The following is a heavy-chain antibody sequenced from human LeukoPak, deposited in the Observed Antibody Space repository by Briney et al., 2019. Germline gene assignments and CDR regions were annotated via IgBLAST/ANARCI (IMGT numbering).Heavy chain of an antibody. CDR2: IYYSGST. J-gene: IGHJ4*02. CDR1: GGSISSSSYY. V-gene: IGHV4-39*01. D-gene: IGHD4-17*01. Sequence: PAETLSLTCTVSGGSISSSSYYWGWIRQPPGKGLEWIGSIYYSGSTYYNPSLKSRVTISVDTSKNQFSLKLSSVTAADTAVYYCARPYGAAGLDWGQGTLVTVSS. CDR3: ARPYGAAGLD.